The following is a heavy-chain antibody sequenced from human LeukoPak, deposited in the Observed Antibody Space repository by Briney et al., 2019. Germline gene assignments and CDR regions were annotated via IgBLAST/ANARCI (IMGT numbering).Heavy chain of an antibody. CDR3: ARDPLPLLSLDY. D-gene: IGHD2-8*01. J-gene: IGHJ4*02. CDR2: IKPDGSEK. V-gene: IGHV3-7*01. Sequence: GGSLRLSCAASGFIFSSYWMSWVRQAPGKGLEWVANIKPDGSEKYYVDSVKGRFTISRDNAKNSLYLQMNSLRAEDTAVYYCARDPLPLLSLDYWGQGTLVTVSS. CDR1: GFIFSSYW.